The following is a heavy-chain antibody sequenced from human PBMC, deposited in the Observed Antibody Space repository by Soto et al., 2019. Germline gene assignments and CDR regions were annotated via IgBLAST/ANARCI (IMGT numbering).Heavy chain of an antibody. Sequence: YGMHWVRQAPGKGLEWVAVISYDGSNKYYADSAKGRFTISRDNSKNTLYLQMNSLRAEDTAVYYCAKDKGWELLLHAFDIWGQGTXVTVSS. V-gene: IGHV3-30*18. J-gene: IGHJ3*02. CDR2: ISYDGSNK. D-gene: IGHD1-26*01. CDR3: AKDKGWELLLHAFDI. CDR1: YG.